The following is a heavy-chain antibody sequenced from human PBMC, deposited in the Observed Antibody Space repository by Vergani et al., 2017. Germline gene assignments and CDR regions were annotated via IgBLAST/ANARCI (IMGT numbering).Heavy chain of an antibody. CDR1: GYSFTSYW. J-gene: IGHJ5*02. V-gene: IGHV5-10-1*03. CDR2: IDPSDSYT. CDR3: ARVGWSYYDSSGYYYAPGGWFDP. D-gene: IGHD3-22*01. Sequence: EVPLVQSGAEVKKPGESLRISCKGSGYSFTSYWISWVRQMPGKGLEWMGRIDPSDSYTNYSPSFQGHVTISADKSTSTAYLQWSSLKASDTAMYYCARVGWSYYDSSGYYYAPGGWFDPWGQGTLVTVSS.